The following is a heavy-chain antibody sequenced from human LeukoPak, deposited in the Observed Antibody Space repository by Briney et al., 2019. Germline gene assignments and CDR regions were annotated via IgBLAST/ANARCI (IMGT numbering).Heavy chain of an antibody. J-gene: IGHJ6*02. V-gene: IGHV1-69*13. Sequence: ASVKVSCKASGGTFSSYAISWVRQAPGQGLEWMGGIIPIFGTANYAQKFQGRVTITADESTSTAYMELSSLRSEDTAVYYCARDPPNDSSGYSPRGMDVWGQGTTATVSS. CDR1: GGTFSSYA. CDR2: IIPIFGTA. CDR3: ARDPPNDSSGYSPRGMDV. D-gene: IGHD3-22*01.